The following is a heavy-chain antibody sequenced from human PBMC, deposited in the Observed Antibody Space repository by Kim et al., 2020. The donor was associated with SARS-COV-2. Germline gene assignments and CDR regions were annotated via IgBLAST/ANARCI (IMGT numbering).Heavy chain of an antibody. CDR2: ISYDGSNK. V-gene: IGHV3-30*04. Sequence: GGSLRLSCAASGFTFSSYAMHWVRQAPGKGLEWVAVISYDGSNKYYADSVKGRFTISRDNSKNTLYLQMNSLRAEDTAVYYCARDGGHWGQGTLVTVSS. D-gene: IGHD3-3*01. CDR1: GFTFSSYA. J-gene: IGHJ4*02. CDR3: ARDGGH.